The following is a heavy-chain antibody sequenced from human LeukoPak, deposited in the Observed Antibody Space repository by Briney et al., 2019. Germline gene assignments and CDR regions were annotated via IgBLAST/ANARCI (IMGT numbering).Heavy chain of an antibody. CDR1: GGSFSGYY. Sequence: SETLSLTCAVYGGSFSGYYWSWIRQPPGKGLEWIGEINHSGSTNYNPSLKSRVTLSVDTSKNQSSLKLSSVTAAETAVYYCARAEGYSSSWGQGTLVTVSS. D-gene: IGHD6-13*01. CDR3: ARAEGYSSS. V-gene: IGHV4-34*01. J-gene: IGHJ4*02. CDR2: INHSGST.